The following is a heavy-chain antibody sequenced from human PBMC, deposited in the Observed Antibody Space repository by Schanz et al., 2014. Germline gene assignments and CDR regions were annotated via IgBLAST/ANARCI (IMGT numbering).Heavy chain of an antibody. J-gene: IGHJ6*03. CDR3: AKGPYYYYYMDV. Sequence: EVQLLESGGGLVQPGGSLRLSCLASGFAFSSYGMNWLRQAPGKGLEWVSLISDSGDTAYYADSVKGRFTISRDNTKNSLFLQMNSLRADDTAVYYCAKGPYYYYYMDVWGNGTTVTVSS. CDR1: GFAFSSYG. V-gene: IGHV3-23*01. CDR2: ISDSGDTA.